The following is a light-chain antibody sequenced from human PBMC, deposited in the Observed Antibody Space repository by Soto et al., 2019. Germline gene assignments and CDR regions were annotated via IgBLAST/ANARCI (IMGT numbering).Light chain of an antibody. CDR2: EVS. CDR3: SSYAGSNNLG. CDR1: SSDVGGYNY. J-gene: IGLJ1*01. Sequence: QSVLTQPPSASGSPGQSVTISCTGTSSDVGGYNYVSWYQQHPGKAPKLMIYEVSKRPSGVPDRFSGSKSGNTASLTVSGLQAEDEADYYCSSYAGSNNLGFGTWTRSPS. V-gene: IGLV2-8*01.